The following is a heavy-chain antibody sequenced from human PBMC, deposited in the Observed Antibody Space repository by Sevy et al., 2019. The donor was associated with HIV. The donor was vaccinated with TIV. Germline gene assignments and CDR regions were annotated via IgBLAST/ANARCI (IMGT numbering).Heavy chain of an antibody. CDR3: ARARPYSRQRDYGMDV. V-gene: IGHV3-13*01. D-gene: IGHD6-13*01. J-gene: IGHJ6*02. CDR2: IGTAGDT. CDR1: GFTFSSYD. Sequence: GGSLRLSCAASGFTFSSYDMHWVRQATGKGLEWVSAIGTAGDTYYPGSVKGRFTISRENAKNSLYLQMNSLRAGDTAVYYCARARPYSRQRDYGMDVWGQGTTVTVSS.